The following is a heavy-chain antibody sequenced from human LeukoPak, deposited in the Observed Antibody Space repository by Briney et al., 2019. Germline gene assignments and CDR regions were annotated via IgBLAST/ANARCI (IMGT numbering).Heavy chain of an antibody. V-gene: IGHV4-59*01. CDR1: GGSISSYY. J-gene: IGHJ6*03. D-gene: IGHD5-18*01. CDR2: IYYSGST. Sequence: SETLSLTCTVSGGSISSYYWSWIRQPPGKGLEWIGYIYYSGSTNYNPSLKSRVTISVDTSKNQFSLKLSSVTAADTAVYYCARGRGAMGPSNYYYMDVWGKGTTVTISS. CDR3: ARGRGAMGPSNYYYMDV.